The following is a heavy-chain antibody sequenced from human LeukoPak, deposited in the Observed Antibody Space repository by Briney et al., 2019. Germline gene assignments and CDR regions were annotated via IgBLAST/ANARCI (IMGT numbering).Heavy chain of an antibody. CDR2: IYSSGST. J-gene: IGHJ4*02. CDR1: GGSISDYF. CDR3: ARGPYCGDDCYFDS. V-gene: IGHV4-4*07. Sequence: SETLSLTCTVSGGSISDYFWSWIRQPAGKGPEWIGRIYSSGSTLYNPSLKSRVTMSVDTSKNHFSLRLTSVTAADTAVYYCARGPYCGDDCYFDSWGRGTLFTVSS. D-gene: IGHD2-21*01.